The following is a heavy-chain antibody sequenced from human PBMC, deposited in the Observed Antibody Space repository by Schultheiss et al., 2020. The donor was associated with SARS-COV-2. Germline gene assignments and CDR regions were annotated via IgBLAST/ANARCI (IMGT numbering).Heavy chain of an antibody. V-gene: IGHV3-30-3*01. CDR2: ISYDGSNK. J-gene: IGHJ6*02. Sequence: GGSLRLSCAASGFTFSSYAMHWVRQAPGKGLEWVAVISYDGSNKYYADSVKGRFTISRDNSKNTLSLQMNSLRAEDTAVYYCAKDRYYGSGSMDVWGQGTTVTVSS. CDR1: GFTFSSYA. CDR3: AKDRYYGSGSMDV. D-gene: IGHD3-10*01.